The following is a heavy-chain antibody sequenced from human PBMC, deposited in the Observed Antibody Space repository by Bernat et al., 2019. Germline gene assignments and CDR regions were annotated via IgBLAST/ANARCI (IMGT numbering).Heavy chain of an antibody. CDR2: IYTSGST. CDR3: ARDAVQAYSYGTITSWFDP. V-gene: IGHV4-61*02. Sequence: QVQLQESGPGLVKPSQTLSLTCTVSGGSISSGSYYWSWIRQPAGKGLEWIGRIYTSGSTNYNPSLKSRVTISVDTSKNQFSLKLSSVTAADTAVYYCARDAVQAYSYGTITSWFDPWGQGTLVTVSS. CDR1: GGSISSGSYY. J-gene: IGHJ5*02. D-gene: IGHD5-18*01.